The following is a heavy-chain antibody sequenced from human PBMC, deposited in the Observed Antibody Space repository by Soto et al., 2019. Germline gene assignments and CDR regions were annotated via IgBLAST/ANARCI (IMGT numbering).Heavy chain of an antibody. J-gene: IGHJ4*02. V-gene: IGHV3-15*01. Sequence: EVQLVESGGGLVKPGGSLRLSCTSSGFSLTIAWMSWVRQAPGKGLEWVGRIKSKSDGGTTDYAAPVKGRFSISRDDSKNTLYVQMNSLKTEDTAVYYCATELYCTSTACYAGDYWGQGILVTVSS. CDR2: IKSKSDGGTT. CDR1: GFSLTIAW. CDR3: ATELYCTSTACYAGDY. D-gene: IGHD2-2*01.